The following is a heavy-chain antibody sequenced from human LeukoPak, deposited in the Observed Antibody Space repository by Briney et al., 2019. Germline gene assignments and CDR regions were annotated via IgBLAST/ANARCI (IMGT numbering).Heavy chain of an antibody. CDR2: INWDGSRI. Sequence: GRSLRPSCAASGFTFDDHAMYWVRQAPGKGLEWVSGINWDGSRIGYADAVKGRFTISRDSAKNSLYLQMNSLRTEDTALYYCARASYYYDTSGLGAFDIWGQGTLVTVSS. CDR3: ARASYYYDTSGLGAFDI. J-gene: IGHJ3*02. CDR1: GFTFDDHA. D-gene: IGHD3-22*01. V-gene: IGHV3-9*01.